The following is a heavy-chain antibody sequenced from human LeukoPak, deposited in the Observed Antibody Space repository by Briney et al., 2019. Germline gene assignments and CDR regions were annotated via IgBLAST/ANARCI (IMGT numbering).Heavy chain of an antibody. CDR2: IYHSGST. CDR1: GGSISSGGYS. V-gene: IGHV4-30-2*01. Sequence: SQTLSLTCAVSGGSISSGGYSWSWIRQPPGKGLEWIGYIYHSGSTYYNPSLKSRVTMSVDRSKNQFSLKLSSVTAADTAVYYCASQLLWFGEPRSWFDPWGQGTLVTVSS. D-gene: IGHD3-10*01. CDR3: ASQLLWFGEPRSWFDP. J-gene: IGHJ5*02.